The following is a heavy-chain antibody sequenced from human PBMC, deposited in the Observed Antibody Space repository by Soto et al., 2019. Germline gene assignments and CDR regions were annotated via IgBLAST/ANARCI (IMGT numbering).Heavy chain of an antibody. J-gene: IGHJ4*02. D-gene: IGHD4-17*01. CDR2: IYYSGST. CDR1: GGSISSGDYY. CDR3: ARDTTGADYGDYSDAC. Sequence: QVQLQESGPGLVKPSQTLSLTCTVSGGSISSGDYYWSWIRQPPGKGLEWIGYIYYSGSTYYNPSLKSRVTISVDTSKNQFSLKLSSVTAADTAVYYCARDTTGADYGDYSDACWGQGTLVTVSS. V-gene: IGHV4-30-4*01.